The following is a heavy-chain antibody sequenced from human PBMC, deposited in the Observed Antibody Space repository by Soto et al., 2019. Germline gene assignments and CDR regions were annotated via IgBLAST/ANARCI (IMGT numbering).Heavy chain of an antibody. CDR3: SRSPHSSGYYRGNYYFDS. J-gene: IGHJ4*02. CDR1: GGSFSGYY. V-gene: IGHV4-34*01. D-gene: IGHD3-22*01. CDR2: INHSGST. Sequence: QVQLQQWGAGLLKPSETLSLTCAVYGGSFSGYYWSWIRQPPGTGLEWIGEINHSGSTNYNPSLKSRVTISVDTSKNQFSLKLSSVTAADPAVYYCSRSPHSSGYYRGNYYFDSWGQGTLVTVSS.